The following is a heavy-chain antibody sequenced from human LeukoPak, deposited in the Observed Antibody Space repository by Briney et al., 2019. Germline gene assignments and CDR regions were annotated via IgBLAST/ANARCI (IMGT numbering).Heavy chain of an antibody. CDR3: ARVPFGDYFDY. CDR1: GFTFDDYD. Sequence: GGSLRLSCAASGFTFDDYDMSWVRQAPGKGLEWVSTINWNGGSTGYADSVKGRFTISRDNARNSLYLQMNSLRAEDTALYYCARVPFGDYFDYWGQGTLVTVSS. CDR2: INWNGGST. J-gene: IGHJ4*02. D-gene: IGHD3-10*01. V-gene: IGHV3-20*04.